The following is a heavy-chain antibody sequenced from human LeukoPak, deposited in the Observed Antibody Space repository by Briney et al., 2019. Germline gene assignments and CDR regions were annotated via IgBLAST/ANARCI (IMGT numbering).Heavy chain of an antibody. CDR2: TTSSSSYI. D-gene: IGHD3-10*01. CDR3: ARDLLGYNNHYMDV. J-gene: IGHJ6*03. Sequence: PGGSLRLSCAASGFTFSSYSMNWVRQAPGKGLEWVSSTTSSSSYIYYADSLKGRLTISRDNAKNSLFLQMNSLRAEDTAVYYCARDLLGYNNHYMDVWGKGTTVTVSS. CDR1: GFTFSSYS. V-gene: IGHV3-21*01.